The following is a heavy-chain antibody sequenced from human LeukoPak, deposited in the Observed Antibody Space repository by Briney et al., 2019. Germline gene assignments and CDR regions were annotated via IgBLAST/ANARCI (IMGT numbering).Heavy chain of an antibody. V-gene: IGHV3-30*02. CDR1: GFTFGSYA. D-gene: IGHD3-10*01. CDR3: SKDLELTMIRGVCEY. J-gene: IGHJ4*02. CDR2: TRYDGTIK. Sequence: GGSLRLSCVAPGFTFGSYAMHWVRPAPGKGLEWVALTRYDGTIKYYSDSVKGRFTISRDNSKNTLYLQMSSLRLEDTAVYYCSKDLELTMIRGVCEYWGQGTLVTVSS.